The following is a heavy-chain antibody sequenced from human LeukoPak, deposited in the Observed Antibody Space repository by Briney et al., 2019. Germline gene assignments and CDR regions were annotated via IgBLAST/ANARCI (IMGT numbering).Heavy chain of an antibody. V-gene: IGHV4-38-2*02. D-gene: IGHD5-18*01. CDR1: WLPISRGFF. Sequence: SGAPSLTWTGSWLPISRGFFLGLVRPPPGEGVEWIGSIYHSGSTYYNPSLKSRVTISVDTSKNQFSLKLSSVTAADTAVYYCARYSFGWGLDYWGQGTLVTVSS. CDR2: IYHSGST. J-gene: IGHJ4*02. CDR3: ARYSFGWGLDY.